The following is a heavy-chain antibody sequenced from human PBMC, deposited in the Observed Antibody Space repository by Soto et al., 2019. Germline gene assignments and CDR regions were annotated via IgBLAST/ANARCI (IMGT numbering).Heavy chain of an antibody. J-gene: IGHJ5*02. Sequence: QVQLQESGPGLVKPSQTLSLTCTVSGGSISSGDYYWSWNRQHPGKGLEWIGYIYYSGSAYYNPSLKSRVTITVDTSKNQFSLKLSSVTAADTAVYSCGRVGLWLGTWFDPWCLGTLVTVSS. CDR2: IYYSGSA. V-gene: IGHV4-31*03. D-gene: IGHD6-19*01. CDR1: GGSISSGDYY. CDR3: GRVGLWLGTWFDP.